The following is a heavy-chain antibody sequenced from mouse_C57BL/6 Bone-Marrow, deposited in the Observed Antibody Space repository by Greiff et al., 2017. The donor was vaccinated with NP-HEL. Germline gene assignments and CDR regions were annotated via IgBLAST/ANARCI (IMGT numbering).Heavy chain of an antibody. CDR2: IDPNSGGT. J-gene: IGHJ4*01. D-gene: IGHD2-1*01. CDR3: ARRIWSIYYGNSYYAMDY. Sequence: QVQLQQPGAELVKPGASVKLSCKASGYTFTSYWMHWVKQRPGRGLEWIGRIDPNSGGTKYNEKFKSKATLTVDKPSSTAYMQLSSLTSEDSAVYYCARRIWSIYYGNSYYAMDYWGQGTSVTVSS. CDR1: GYTFTSYW. V-gene: IGHV1-72*01.